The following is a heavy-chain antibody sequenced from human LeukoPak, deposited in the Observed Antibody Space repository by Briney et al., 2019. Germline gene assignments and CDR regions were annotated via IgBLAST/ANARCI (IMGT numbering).Heavy chain of an antibody. D-gene: IGHD2-15*01. CDR1: GGSISSYY. J-gene: IGHJ5*02. CDR3: ARGICSGGSCYWFDP. CDR2: IYTSGST. V-gene: IGHV4-4*07. Sequence: KPSETLSLTCTVSGGSISSYYWSWIRQPAGKGLEWIGRIYTSGSTNYNPSLKSRVTMSVDTSKNQFSLTLSSVTAADTAVYYCARGICSGGSCYWFDPWGQGTLVTVSS.